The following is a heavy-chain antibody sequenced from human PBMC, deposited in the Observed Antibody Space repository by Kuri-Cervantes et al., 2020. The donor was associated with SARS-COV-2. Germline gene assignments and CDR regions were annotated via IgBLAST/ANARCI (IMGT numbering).Heavy chain of an antibody. CDR3: AREGEQQLAEKVPRLDV. Sequence: GESLKISCAASGFTFSSYAMSWVRQAPGKGLEWVSATSGSGGSTYYADSVKGRFTISRDNAKNSLYLQMNSLRAEDTAVYYCAREGEQQLAEKVPRLDVWGKGTTVTVSS. V-gene: IGHV3-23*01. CDR2: TSGSGGST. D-gene: IGHD6-13*01. CDR1: GFTFSSYA. J-gene: IGHJ6*04.